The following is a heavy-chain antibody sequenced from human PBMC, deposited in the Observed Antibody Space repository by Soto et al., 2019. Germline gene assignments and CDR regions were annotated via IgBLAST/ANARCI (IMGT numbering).Heavy chain of an antibody. V-gene: IGHV5-10-1*01. CDR1: GYSFTSYW. CDR3: ARQEIAARTYYYYGMDV. Sequence: GESLKISCKGSGYSFTSYWISWMRQMPGKGLEWMGRIDPSDSYTNYSPSFQGHVTISADKSISTAYLQWSSLKASDTAMYYCARQEIAARTYYYYGMDVWGQGTTVTVSS. D-gene: IGHD6-6*01. CDR2: IDPSDSYT. J-gene: IGHJ6*02.